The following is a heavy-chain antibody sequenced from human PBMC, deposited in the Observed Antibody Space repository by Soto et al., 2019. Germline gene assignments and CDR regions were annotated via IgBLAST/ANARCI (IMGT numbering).Heavy chain of an antibody. CDR1: GGSISSGDYY. CDR2: IYYSGST. J-gene: IGHJ1*01. Sequence: PSETLSLTCTVSGGSISSGDYYWSWIRQPPGKGLEWIGYIYYSGSTYYNPSLKSRVTISVDTSKNQFSLKLSSVTAADTAVYYCATRRGIAARPVEYFQHWGQGTLVTVSS. D-gene: IGHD6-6*01. CDR3: ATRRGIAARPVEYFQH. V-gene: IGHV4-30-4*01.